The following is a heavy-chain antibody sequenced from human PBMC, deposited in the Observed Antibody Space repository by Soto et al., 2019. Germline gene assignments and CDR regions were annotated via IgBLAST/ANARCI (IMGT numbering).Heavy chain of an antibody. D-gene: IGHD3-3*01. V-gene: IGHV1-18*01. CDR1: GYTFTSYG. Sequence: ASVKVSCKASGYTFTSYGISWVRQAPGQGLEWMGWISAYNGNTNYAQKLQGRVTMTTDTSTSTAYMELRSLRSDDTAVYYCARDQDDFWSGYYTAPSDYWGQGTLVT. CDR2: ISAYNGNT. CDR3: ARDQDDFWSGYYTAPSDY. J-gene: IGHJ4*02.